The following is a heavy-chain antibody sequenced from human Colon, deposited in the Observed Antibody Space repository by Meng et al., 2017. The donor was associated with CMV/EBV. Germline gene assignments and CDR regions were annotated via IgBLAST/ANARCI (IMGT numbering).Heavy chain of an antibody. CDR2: IKQDGSEK. D-gene: IGHD2-2*01. CDR3: ARAPIGYCSSTSCYPTYFDY. V-gene: IGHV3-7*01. CDR1: GFTFSSYW. J-gene: IGHJ4*02. Sequence: GGSLKISCAASGFTFSSYWMSWVRQAPGKGLEWVANIKQDGSEKYYVDSVKGRFTISRDNAKNSLYLQMNSLRAEDTAVYYCARAPIGYCSSTSCYPTYFDYWGQGTLVTVSS.